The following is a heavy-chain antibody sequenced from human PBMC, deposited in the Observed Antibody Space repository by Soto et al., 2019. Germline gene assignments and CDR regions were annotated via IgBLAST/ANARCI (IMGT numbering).Heavy chain of an antibody. V-gene: IGHV1-69*12. D-gene: IGHD4-17*01. CDR2: IIPIFGTA. CDR3: AREDYGGKLRYFDL. Sequence: QVQLVQSGAEVKKPGSSVKVSCKASGGTFSSYAISWVRQAPRQGLEWMGGIIPIFGTANYAQKFQGRVTITADESTSTAYMELSSLRSEDTAVYYCAREDYGGKLRYFDLWGRGTLVTVSS. J-gene: IGHJ2*01. CDR1: GGTFSSYA.